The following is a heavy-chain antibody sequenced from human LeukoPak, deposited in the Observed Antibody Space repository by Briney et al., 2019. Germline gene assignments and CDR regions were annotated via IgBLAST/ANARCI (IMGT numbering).Heavy chain of an antibody. Sequence: ASVKVSCKASGYTFTSYGISWVRQAPGQGLEWMGWISAYNGNTNYAQKFQGWVTMTRDTSISTAYMELSRLRSDDTAVYYCARGARRNRGGYSYGYGRESCMDVWGQGTTVTVSS. J-gene: IGHJ6*02. CDR2: ISAYNGNT. D-gene: IGHD5-18*01. CDR3: ARGARRNRGGYSYGYGRESCMDV. CDR1: GYTFTSYG. V-gene: IGHV1-18*01.